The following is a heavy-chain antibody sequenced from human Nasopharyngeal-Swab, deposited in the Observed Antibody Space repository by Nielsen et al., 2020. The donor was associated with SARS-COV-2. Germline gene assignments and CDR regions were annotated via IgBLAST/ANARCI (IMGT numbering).Heavy chain of an antibody. CDR2: INWNGGST. J-gene: IGHJ5*02. CDR1: GFNFDEYG. Sequence: GEALKIPGAASGFNFDEYGMSWDRQAPGKGLEWVSGINWNGGSTGYADSVKGRFTISRDNAKNSLYLQMNSLRAEDTALYHCARWGVVVPAAQGGGWFDPWGQGTLVTVSS. V-gene: IGHV3-20*01. D-gene: IGHD2-2*01. CDR3: ARWGVVVPAAQGGGWFDP.